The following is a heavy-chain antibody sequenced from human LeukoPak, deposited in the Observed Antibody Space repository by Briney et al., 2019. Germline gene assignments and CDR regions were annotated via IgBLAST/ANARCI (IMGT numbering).Heavy chain of an antibody. CDR2: IRSKANSYAT. J-gene: IGHJ6*03. D-gene: IGHD2-21*01. CDR3: TRQLWHPFEGYYYMDV. V-gene: IGHV3-73*01. Sequence: GGSLTLSCAASGFTFSGSAMHWVRQASGKGLEWVGRIRSKANSYATAYAASVKGRFTISRDDSKNTAYLQMNSLKTEDTAVYYCTRQLWHPFEGYYYMDVWGKGTTVTISS. CDR1: GFTFSGSA.